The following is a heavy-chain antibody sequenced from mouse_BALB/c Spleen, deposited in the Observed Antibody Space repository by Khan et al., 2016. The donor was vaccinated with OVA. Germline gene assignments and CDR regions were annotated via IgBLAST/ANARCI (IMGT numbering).Heavy chain of an antibody. V-gene: IGHV1S136*01. D-gene: IGHD1-1*02. Sequence: VQLQQSGPELVKPGASVKMSCKASGYTFTTYILYWVKQKPGQGLEWIGYINPYNDGIKYNEKFKGKATLTSDKSSSTAYMELSSLTSEDSAVYYCARKGYGSCDSWFAYWGQGTLVTIS. CDR1: GYTFTTYI. CDR2: INPYNDGI. J-gene: IGHJ3*01. CDR3: ARKGYGSCDSWFAY.